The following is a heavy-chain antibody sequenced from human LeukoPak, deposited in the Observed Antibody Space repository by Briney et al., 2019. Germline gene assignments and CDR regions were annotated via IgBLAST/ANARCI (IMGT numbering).Heavy chain of an antibody. V-gene: IGHV3-7*01. CDR2: INPDGRDT. D-gene: IGHD2-21*02. Sequence: GGSLRLSCVVSGFTFNRCWMNWVRRAPGKGLEWVARINPDGRDTYYVDSVKGRFTISRDNAQNSMYLQMNSLRVEDTAVYYCTSWGDTTAEYFQRWGQGTLVTVSS. CDR1: GFTFNRCW. CDR3: TSWGDTTAEYFQR. J-gene: IGHJ1*01.